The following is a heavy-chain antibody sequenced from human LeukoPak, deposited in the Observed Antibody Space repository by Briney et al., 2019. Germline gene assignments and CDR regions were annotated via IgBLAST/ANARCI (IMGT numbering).Heavy chain of an antibody. CDR2: MNPNSGNT. CDR1: GYTFTSYD. Sequence: ASVKVSCKASGYTFTSYDINWVRQATGQGLEWMGWMNPNSGNTGYAQKFQGRVTMTRNTSISTAYMELSSLRSEDTAVYYCARGHIIEYYDFWSGYPGGPWGQGTLVTVSS. CDR3: ARGHIIEYYDFWSGYPGGP. V-gene: IGHV1-8*01. J-gene: IGHJ5*02. D-gene: IGHD3-3*01.